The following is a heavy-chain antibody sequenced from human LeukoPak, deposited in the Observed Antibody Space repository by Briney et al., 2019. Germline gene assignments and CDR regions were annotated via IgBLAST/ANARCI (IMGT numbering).Heavy chain of an antibody. Sequence: SETLSLTCTVSGDSISRGGYFWSWIRQPPGKGLEWIGYIYYSGTTNYNPSLKSRVTISVDTSKNQFSLKLSSVTAADTAVYYCARGVYIAAAQYAYWGQGTLVTVSS. V-gene: IGHV4-61*08. D-gene: IGHD6-13*01. CDR1: GDSISRGGYF. CDR3: ARGVYIAAAQYAY. CDR2: IYYSGTT. J-gene: IGHJ4*02.